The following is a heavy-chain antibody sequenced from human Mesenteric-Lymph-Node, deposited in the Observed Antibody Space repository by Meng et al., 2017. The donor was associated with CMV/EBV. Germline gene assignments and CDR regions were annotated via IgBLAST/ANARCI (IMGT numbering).Heavy chain of an antibody. J-gene: IGHJ5*02. Sequence: SETLSLTCTVSGGSVNSNNHYWSWLRQPPGKGLEWIGYIYYSGSTNYNPSLKSRVTISVDTSKNQFSLKLSSVTAADTAVYYCARDVSIVGATGNWFDPWGQGTLVTVSS. CDR1: GGSVNSNNHY. CDR2: IYYSGST. D-gene: IGHD1-26*01. CDR3: ARDVSIVGATGNWFDP. V-gene: IGHV4-61*01.